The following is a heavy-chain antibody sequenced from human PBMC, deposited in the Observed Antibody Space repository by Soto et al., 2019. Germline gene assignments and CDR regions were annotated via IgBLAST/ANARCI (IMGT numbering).Heavy chain of an antibody. J-gene: IGHJ6*02. Sequence: QVQLQQWGAGLLKPSETLSLTCAVYGGSFSGYYWSWIRQPPGKGLEWIGEINHSGSTNYNPSLKRRVTISVDTSKNQFSLKLSSVTAADTAVYYCARGRYYYDSSGYYLGPYYYYGMDVWGQGTTVTVSS. CDR2: INHSGST. CDR3: ARGRYYYDSSGYYLGPYYYYGMDV. CDR1: GGSFSGYY. V-gene: IGHV4-34*01. D-gene: IGHD3-22*01.